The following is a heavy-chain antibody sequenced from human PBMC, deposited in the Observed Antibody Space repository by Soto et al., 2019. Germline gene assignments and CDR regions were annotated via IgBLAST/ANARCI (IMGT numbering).Heavy chain of an antibody. CDR1: GFTFSDYY. J-gene: IGHJ4*02. Sequence: PGGSLRLSCAASGFTFSDYYMSWTRQAPGKGLEWVSYISSSGSTIYYADSVKGRFTVSRDNTQNSLFLLMNSLRAEDTATYYCARDKDWAFDYWGQGTLVTVSS. CDR3: ARDKDWAFDY. V-gene: IGHV3-11*04. CDR2: ISSSGSTI. D-gene: IGHD3-9*01.